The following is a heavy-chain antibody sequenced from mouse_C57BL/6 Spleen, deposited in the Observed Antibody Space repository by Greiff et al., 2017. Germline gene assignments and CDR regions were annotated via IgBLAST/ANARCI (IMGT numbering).Heavy chain of an antibody. CDR3: ARSDYYGSSYDYAMGY. CDR2: IYPGDGDT. Sequence: VQLQQSGAELVKPGASVKISCKASGYAFSSYWMNWVKQRPGKGLEWIGQIYPGDGDTNYNGKFKGKATLTADKSSSTAYMQLSSLASEDSAVYFCARSDYYGSSYDYAMGYWGQGTSVTVSS. D-gene: IGHD1-1*01. V-gene: IGHV1-80*01. CDR1: GYAFSSYW. J-gene: IGHJ4*01.